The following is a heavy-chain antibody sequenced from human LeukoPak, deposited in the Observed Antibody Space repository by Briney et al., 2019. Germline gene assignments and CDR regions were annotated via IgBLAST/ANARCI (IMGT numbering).Heavy chain of an antibody. V-gene: IGHV3-30*01. D-gene: IGHD4-17*01. CDR3: VGEGGSPGDYLDY. CDR1: GFRFSSYG. Sequence: GGSLRLSCAASGFRFSSYGMHWVRQAPGKGLEWVTVVSHGDGRNKYYADSVRGRFTISRDNSKNTLYLQMNSLRAEDTAVYFCVGEGGSPGDYLDYWGQGTLVTVSS. CDR2: VSHGDGRNK. J-gene: IGHJ4*02.